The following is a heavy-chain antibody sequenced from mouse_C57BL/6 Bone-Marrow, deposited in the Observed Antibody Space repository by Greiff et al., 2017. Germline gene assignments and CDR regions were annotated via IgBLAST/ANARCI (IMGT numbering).Heavy chain of an antibody. Sequence: EVMLVESGGGLVQPGGSLSLSCAASGFTFTDSYMSWVRQPPGKALGWLGFIRNKANGYTTEYSASVKGRFTISRDNSQSILYLQMNALRAEDSATYYCARSLTVFDYWGQGTTLTVSS. CDR3: ARSLTVFDY. D-gene: IGHD4-1*01. J-gene: IGHJ2*01. CDR2: IRNKANGYTT. CDR1: GFTFTDSY. V-gene: IGHV7-3*01.